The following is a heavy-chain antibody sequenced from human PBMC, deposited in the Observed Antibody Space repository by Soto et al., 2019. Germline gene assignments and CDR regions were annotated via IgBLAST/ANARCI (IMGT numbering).Heavy chain of an antibody. V-gene: IGHV4-34*01. Sequence: SETLSLTCAVYGGSFSGYYWSWIRQPPGKGLEWMGEINHSGRTTYNPSLKSRVTISVDTSKNQFSLKLSSVTAADTAVYYCARGLTRTGIAVAGTSSSRFDYWGQGTLVTVSS. CDR1: GGSFSGYY. CDR2: INHSGRT. D-gene: IGHD6-19*01. J-gene: IGHJ4*02. CDR3: ARGLTRTGIAVAGTSSSRFDY.